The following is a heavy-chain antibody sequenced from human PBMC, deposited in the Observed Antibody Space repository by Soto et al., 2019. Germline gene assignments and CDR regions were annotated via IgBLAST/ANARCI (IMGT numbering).Heavy chain of an antibody. CDR1: GGTFSSYT. V-gene: IGHV1-69*08. CDR2: IIPILGIA. CDR3: AREGDIVATLLY. Sequence: QVQLVQSGAEVKKPGSSVKVSCKASGGTFSSYTISWVRQAPGQGLEWMGRIIPILGIANYAQKFQGRVTITADKSTSTAYMELSSLRSEDTAVYYCAREGDIVATLLYWGQGTLVTVSS. J-gene: IGHJ4*02. D-gene: IGHD5-12*01.